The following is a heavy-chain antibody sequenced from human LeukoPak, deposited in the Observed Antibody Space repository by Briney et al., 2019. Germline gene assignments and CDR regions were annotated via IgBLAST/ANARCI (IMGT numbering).Heavy chain of an antibody. CDR1: GFTFSSYW. J-gene: IGHJ6*02. CDR2: IKQDGSEK. Sequence: GGSLRLSCVASGFTFSSYWMSWVRQAPGKGLEWVANIKQDGSEKYYVDSVKGRFTISRDNAKNSLYLQMNSLRAEDTAVYYCARNRYYYDSSGYQYYYYYGMDVWGQGTTVTVSS. V-gene: IGHV3-7*01. D-gene: IGHD3-22*01. CDR3: ARNRYYYDSSGYQYYYYYGMDV.